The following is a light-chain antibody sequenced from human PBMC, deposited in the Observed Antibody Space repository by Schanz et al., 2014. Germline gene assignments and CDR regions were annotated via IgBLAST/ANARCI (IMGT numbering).Light chain of an antibody. CDR1: SSDIGSYNL. Sequence: QSALTQPASVSGSPGQSITISCTGTSSDIGSYNLVSWYQQHPGKAPKLMIYEGTKRPSGLSNRFSGSKSGNTASLTISGLQAEDEADYYCSSYAGSNNLGVFGGGTKVTVL. J-gene: IGLJ3*02. CDR3: SSYAGSNNLGV. CDR2: EGT. V-gene: IGLV2-23*01.